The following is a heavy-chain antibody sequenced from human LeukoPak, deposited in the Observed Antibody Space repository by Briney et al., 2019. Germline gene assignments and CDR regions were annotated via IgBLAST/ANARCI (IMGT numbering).Heavy chain of an antibody. V-gene: IGHV3-23*01. J-gene: IGHJ5*02. CDR2: IGAGGTFT. Sequence: GGSLRLSCTASGFTFSSYAMNWVRQAPGKGLEWVSGIGAGGTFTYYADSVKGRFTISRDNAKNTLYLQMNSLRAEDTALYYCSRDRRTWFDPWGQGTLVTVSS. CDR1: GFTFSSYA. CDR3: SRDRRTWFDP.